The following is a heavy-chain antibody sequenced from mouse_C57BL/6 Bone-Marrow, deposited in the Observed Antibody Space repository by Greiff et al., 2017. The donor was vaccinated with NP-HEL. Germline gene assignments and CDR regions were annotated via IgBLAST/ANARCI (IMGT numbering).Heavy chain of an antibody. V-gene: IGHV1-62-2*01. CDR3: ARHESLSRYVGTAWFAY. CDR2: FYPGSGSI. J-gene: IGHJ3*01. CDR1: GYTFTEYT. Sequence: QVQLKQSGAELVKPGASVKLSCKASGYTFTEYTIHWVKQRSGQGLEWIGWFYPGSGSIKYNEKFKDKATLTADKSSSTVYMELSSLTSEASAVFFCARHESLSRYVGTAWFAYWGQGTLVTVSA. D-gene: IGHD6-5*01.